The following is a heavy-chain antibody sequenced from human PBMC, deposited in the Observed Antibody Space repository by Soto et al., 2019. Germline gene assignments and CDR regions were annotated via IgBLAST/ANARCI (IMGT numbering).Heavy chain of an antibody. D-gene: IGHD3-22*01. V-gene: IGHV3-23*01. CDR3: ARVTYYYEGSGNGWFDP. CDR2: VINSGDST. Sequence: GGSLRLSCAASGFTFSSYAMSWVRQAPGKGLEWVSGVINSGDSTYYADSVKGRFTISRDNSKNTLYLQMNNLRAEDTALYYCARVTYYYEGSGNGWFDPWGQGTLVTVSS. CDR1: GFTFSSYA. J-gene: IGHJ5*02.